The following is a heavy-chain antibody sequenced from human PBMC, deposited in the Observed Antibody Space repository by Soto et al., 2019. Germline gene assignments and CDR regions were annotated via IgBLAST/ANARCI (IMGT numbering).Heavy chain of an antibody. D-gene: IGHD6-6*01. Sequence: EVQLVESGGGLVKPGGSLRLSCAASGFTFSSYSMNWVRQAPGKGLEWVSSISGTSSYIYYADSVKGRFTISRDNAKNSLYLQMNSLRAEDTSVYYCARDIIPAYSSSQPHGDWGQGTLVTVSS. V-gene: IGHV3-21*01. CDR2: ISGTSSYI. CDR1: GFTFSSYS. CDR3: ARDIIPAYSSSQPHGD. J-gene: IGHJ4*02.